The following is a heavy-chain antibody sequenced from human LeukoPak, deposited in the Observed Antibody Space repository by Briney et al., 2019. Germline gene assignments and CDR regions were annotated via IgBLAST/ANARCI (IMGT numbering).Heavy chain of an antibody. D-gene: IGHD5-12*01. CDR2: ISSSGTYI. CDR1: GFTFNHYT. CDR3: ARAGSHRNSGYDY. V-gene: IGHV3-21*01. J-gene: IGHJ4*02. Sequence: GGSLRLSCGASGFTFNHYTMNWVRQAPGKGLEWVASISSSGTYIYYADSVEGRFTISRDNAKNSLYLQMNSLRAEDTAVYYCARAGSHRNSGYDYWGQGTLVTVSS.